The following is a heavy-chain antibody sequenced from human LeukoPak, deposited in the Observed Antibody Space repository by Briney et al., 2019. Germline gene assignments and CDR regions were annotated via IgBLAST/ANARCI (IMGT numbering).Heavy chain of an antibody. D-gene: IGHD1-26*01. Sequence: ASVKVSCKASGYTFTGYYIHWVRQAPGQGLEWMGWINPNSGGADYAQKFQGRVTMTRDTSISTAYMELSRLRSDDTAVYYCARDSPFEWDVFGDSFDIWGQGTVVTVSS. J-gene: IGHJ3*02. CDR1: GYTFTGYY. CDR2: INPNSGGA. CDR3: ARDSPFEWDVFGDSFDI. V-gene: IGHV1-2*02.